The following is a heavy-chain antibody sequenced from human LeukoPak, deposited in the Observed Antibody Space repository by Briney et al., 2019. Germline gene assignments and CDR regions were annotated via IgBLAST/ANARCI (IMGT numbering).Heavy chain of an antibody. Sequence: GASVKVSCKASGYTFSSYGISWVRQAPGQGLEWMGWISGYNGNTNSAQKLQGRVSMTTDTSTSTAYVELRSLRSDDTAVYYCARVRSPDFWSGDYRDAFDIWGQGTMVTVSS. CDR2: ISGYNGNT. CDR1: GYTFSSYG. V-gene: IGHV1-18*01. J-gene: IGHJ3*02. CDR3: ARVRSPDFWSGDYRDAFDI. D-gene: IGHD3-3*01.